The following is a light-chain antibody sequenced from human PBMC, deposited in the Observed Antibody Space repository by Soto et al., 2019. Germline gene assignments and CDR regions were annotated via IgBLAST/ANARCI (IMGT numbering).Light chain of an antibody. CDR3: QQRYNWPPVT. J-gene: IGKJ5*01. V-gene: IGKV3-11*01. CDR2: EAS. Sequence: EIVLTQSPATLSLSPGDRATLSCRASQSLGTNLAWYQHKPGQAPSLLIYEASNRATGIPARFSGSGSGTDLCLTINSLEPEDFAVYYCQQRYNWPPVTFGQGTRLEIK. CDR1: QSLGTN.